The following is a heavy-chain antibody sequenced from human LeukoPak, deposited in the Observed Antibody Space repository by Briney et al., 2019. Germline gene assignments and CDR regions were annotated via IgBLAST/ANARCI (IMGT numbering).Heavy chain of an antibody. CDR2: ISYDGDNK. J-gene: IGHJ4*02. Sequence: GGSLRLSCAASGLSFSSYGVHWVRQAPGKGLEWVAVISYDGDNKYYADSVNGRFTISRDNSKNTLSLQMDSLRAEDTAVYYCAKDIRVWGSYRYPCLDYWGQGTLVTVSA. D-gene: IGHD3-16*02. CDR3: AKDIRVWGSYRYPCLDY. V-gene: IGHV3-30*18. CDR1: GLSFSSYG.